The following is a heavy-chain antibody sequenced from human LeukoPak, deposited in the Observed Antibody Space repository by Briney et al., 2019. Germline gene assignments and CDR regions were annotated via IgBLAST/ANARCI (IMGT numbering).Heavy chain of an antibody. CDR2: INHSGST. V-gene: IGHV4-34*01. CDR1: GGSFSGYY. J-gene: IGHJ6*03. Sequence: SETLSLTCAVYGGSFSGYYWSWIRQPPGKGLEWIGEINHSGSTNYNPSLKSRVTISVDTSKNQFSLKLSSVTAADTAVYYCARQVIRRNYYYYMDVWGKGTTVTVSS. D-gene: IGHD3-16*02. CDR3: ARQVIRRNYYYYMDV.